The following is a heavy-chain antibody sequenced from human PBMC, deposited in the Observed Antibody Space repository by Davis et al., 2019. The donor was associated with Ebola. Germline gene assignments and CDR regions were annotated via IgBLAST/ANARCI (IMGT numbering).Heavy chain of an antibody. CDR1: GFSLSNARMG. Sequence: SGPTLVKPTETLTLTCTVSGFSLSNARMGVSWIRQPPGKALEWLAHIFSNDEKSYSTSLKSRLTISKDTSKSQVVLTMTNMDPVDTATYYCARIVEWELLQGTFDYWGQGTLVTVSS. D-gene: IGHD1-26*01. CDR2: IFSNDEK. V-gene: IGHV2-26*01. CDR3: ARIVEWELLQGTFDY. J-gene: IGHJ4*02.